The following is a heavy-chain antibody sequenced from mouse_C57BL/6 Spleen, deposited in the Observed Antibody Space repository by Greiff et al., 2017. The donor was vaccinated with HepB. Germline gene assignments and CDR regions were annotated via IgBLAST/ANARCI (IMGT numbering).Heavy chain of an antibody. D-gene: IGHD2-4*01. CDR3: ARYYECDGWYFDV. Sequence: QVQLQQSGPELVKPGASVKISCKASGYAFSSSWMNWVKQRPGQGLEWIGRIYPGDGDTNYNGKFKGKATLTADKSSSSAYMQLSSLTSEDSAVSFCARYYECDGWYFDVWGTGTTVTVSS. V-gene: IGHV1-82*01. J-gene: IGHJ1*03. CDR1: GYAFSSSW. CDR2: IYPGDGDT.